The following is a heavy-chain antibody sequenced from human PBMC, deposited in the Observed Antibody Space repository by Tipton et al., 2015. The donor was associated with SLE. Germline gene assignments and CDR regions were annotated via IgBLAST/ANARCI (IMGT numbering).Heavy chain of an antibody. D-gene: IGHD2-21*01. CDR1: GGSFSGYY. Sequence: LSCAVYGGSFSGYYWGWIRQPPGKGPEWVATIYYTGSTYYNPSLRSRVTISIDTSNNQFSLELNSVTAADTAVYYCARDSFCGDECYTNFDYWGRGTLVTVSS. CDR2: IYYTGST. CDR3: ARDSFCGDECYTNFDY. J-gene: IGHJ4*02. V-gene: IGHV4-34*01.